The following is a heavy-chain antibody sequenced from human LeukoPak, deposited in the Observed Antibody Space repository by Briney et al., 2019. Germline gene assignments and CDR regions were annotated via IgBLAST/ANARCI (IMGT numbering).Heavy chain of an antibody. CDR1: GFTFSSYG. Sequence: GRYLRLSCAASGFTFSSYGMHWVRQAPGKGLEWVAVIWYDGSNKYYADSVKGRFTISRDNSKNTLYLQMNSLRAGDTAVYYCATSIVGVDAFDIWGQGTMVTVSS. CDR3: ATSIVGVDAFDI. CDR2: IWYDGSNK. D-gene: IGHD1-26*01. J-gene: IGHJ3*02. V-gene: IGHV3-33*01.